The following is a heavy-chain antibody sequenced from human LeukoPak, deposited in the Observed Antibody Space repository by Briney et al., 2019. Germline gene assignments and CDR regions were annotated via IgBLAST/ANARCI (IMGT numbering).Heavy chain of an antibody. CDR1: GFTFSSYT. CDR3: ARVLRYCSGGNCYSGGLGYMDV. V-gene: IGHV3-21*04. D-gene: IGHD2-15*01. Sequence: GGSLRLSCAASGFTFSSYTMNWVRQAPGKGLEWVSSISSSGSYIFYAYSMKGRFTISRDNAKNSLFLQMNSLRAEDTAVYYCARVLRYCSGGNCYSGGLGYMDVWGKGTTVTISS. CDR2: ISSSGSYI. J-gene: IGHJ6*03.